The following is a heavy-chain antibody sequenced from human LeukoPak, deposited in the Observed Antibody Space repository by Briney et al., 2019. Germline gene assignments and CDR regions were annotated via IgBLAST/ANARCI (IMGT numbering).Heavy chain of an antibody. CDR3: ARVRPDVSSSWYENFDY. V-gene: IGHV1-46*01. D-gene: IGHD6-13*01. CDR2: INPSGGST. Sequence: ASVKVSCKASGYTFTSYYMHWVRQAPGQGLEWMGIINPSGGSTSYAQKFQGRVTMTRDTSTSTVYMELSSLRSEDTAVYYCARVRPDVSSSWYENFDYWGQGTLVTVSS. J-gene: IGHJ4*02. CDR1: GYTFTSYY.